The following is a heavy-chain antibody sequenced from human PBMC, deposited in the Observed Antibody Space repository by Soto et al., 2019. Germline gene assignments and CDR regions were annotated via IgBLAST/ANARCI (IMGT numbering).Heavy chain of an antibody. Sequence: PSETLSLTCDVSGDSISSGGYSWNWIRQPPGKGLEWIGLIFYSGTTYYNPSLKSRVTISVDRSKNQFSLKLNSMTAADTAVYYCARHNYGSGSTYFDYWGQGTLVTVSS. V-gene: IGHV4-30-2*01. CDR1: GDSISSGGYS. CDR2: IFYSGTT. J-gene: IGHJ4*02. D-gene: IGHD3-10*01. CDR3: ARHNYGSGSTYFDY.